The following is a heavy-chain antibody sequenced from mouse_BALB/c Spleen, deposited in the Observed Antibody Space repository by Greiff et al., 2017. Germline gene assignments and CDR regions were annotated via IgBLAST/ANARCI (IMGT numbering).Heavy chain of an antibody. J-gene: IGHJ4*01. CDR2: ISSGGSYT. D-gene: IGHD2-2*01. CDR3: TRDGYDEGSYAMDY. Sequence: EVQLVESGGGLVKPGGSLKLSCAASGFTFSSYTMSWVRQTPEKRLEWVATISSGGSYTYYPDSVKGRFTISRDNAKNTLYLQMSSLKSEDTAMYYCTRDGYDEGSYAMDYWGQGTSVTVSS. V-gene: IGHV5-6-4*01. CDR1: GFTFSSYT.